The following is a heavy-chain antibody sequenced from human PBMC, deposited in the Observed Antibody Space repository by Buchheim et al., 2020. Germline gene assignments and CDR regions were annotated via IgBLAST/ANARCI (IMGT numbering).Heavy chain of an antibody. V-gene: IGHV3-48*02. J-gene: IGHJ4*02. D-gene: IGHD2-21*02. Sequence: VQLVESGGGVVQAGTSLRLSCGASGFTFSSYSMNWVRQAPGKGLEWVSYISRTSSTIYYADSVKGRFTISRDNAKNSLYLQMNSLRDEDTAVYYCARAFCGGDCPRWYFDYWGQGTL. CDR2: ISRTSSTI. CDR1: GFTFSSYS. CDR3: ARAFCGGDCPRWYFDY.